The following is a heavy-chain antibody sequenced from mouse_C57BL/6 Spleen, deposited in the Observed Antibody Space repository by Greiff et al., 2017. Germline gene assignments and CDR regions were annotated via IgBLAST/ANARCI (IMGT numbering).Heavy chain of an antibody. CDR3: ARGRHDGNYLDY. CDR1: GYTFTSYW. CDR2: IDPSDSYT. D-gene: IGHD2-3*01. V-gene: IGHV1-69*01. Sequence: QVQLQQPGAELVMPGASVKLSCKASGYTFTSYWMHWVKQRPGQGLEWIGEIDPSDSYTNYNQKFKGKSTLTVDKSSSTAYMQLSSLTSEDSAVYYCARGRHDGNYLDYWGQGTTLTVSS. J-gene: IGHJ2*01.